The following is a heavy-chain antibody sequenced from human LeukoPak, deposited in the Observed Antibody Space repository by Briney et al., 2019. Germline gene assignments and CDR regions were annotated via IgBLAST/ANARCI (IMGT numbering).Heavy chain of an antibody. CDR1: GFTFSDYY. Sequence: GGSLRLSCAASGFTFSDYYMSWIRQAPGKGLEWVSYISSSGNIIYYADSVKGRFTISRDNAKNSLYLQMSSLRAEDTAVYYCARRRYNWNAIDHWGQGTLVTVSS. J-gene: IGHJ4*02. CDR3: ARRRYNWNAIDH. CDR2: ISSSGNII. D-gene: IGHD1-20*01. V-gene: IGHV3-11*01.